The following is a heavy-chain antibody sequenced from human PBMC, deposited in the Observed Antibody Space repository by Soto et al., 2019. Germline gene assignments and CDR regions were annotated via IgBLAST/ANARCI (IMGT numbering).Heavy chain of an antibody. J-gene: IGHJ6*02. CDR2: IIPIFGTA. V-gene: IGHV1-69*13. D-gene: IGHD5-18*01. CDR3: AREPRGYSYGGPYYYCGMDV. Sequence: GASVKVSCKASGGTFSSYAISWVRQAPGQGREWMGGIIPIFGTANYAQKFQGRVTITADESTSTAYMELSSLRSEDTAVYYCAREPRGYSYGGPYYYCGMDVWGQGXTVTVSS. CDR1: GGTFSSYA.